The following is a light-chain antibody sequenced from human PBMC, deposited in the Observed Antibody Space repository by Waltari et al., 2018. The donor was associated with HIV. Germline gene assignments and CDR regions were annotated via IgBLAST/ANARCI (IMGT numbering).Light chain of an antibody. CDR1: QSVGTY. CDR2: DTS. CDR3: QQRFNWVT. V-gene: IGKV3-11*01. J-gene: IGKJ4*01. Sequence: EIVLTQSPVTLSLSPGDRATLSCRASQSVGTYSAWYQQKSGQAPRLLIYDTSNRATGIPARFSGSGSGTDFTLTSSLEPEDFAVYYCQQRFNWVTFGGGTKVELK.